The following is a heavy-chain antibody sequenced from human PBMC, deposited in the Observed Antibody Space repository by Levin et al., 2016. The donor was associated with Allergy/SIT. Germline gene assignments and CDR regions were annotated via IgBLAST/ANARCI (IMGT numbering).Heavy chain of an antibody. J-gene: IGHJ5*02. V-gene: IGHV1-18*04. CDR2: ISAEYGTT. CDR1: GYNINDYH. Sequence: ASVKVSCKASGYNINDYHLHWVRQAPGQGLEWMGWISAEYGTTNYAQKFQGRITMSIDISTTTAYMELRSLRSDDTAVYYCARDLLHSSSWYRYAWFDPWGQGTLVTVSS. CDR3: ARDLLHSSSWYRYAWFDP. D-gene: IGHD6-13*01.